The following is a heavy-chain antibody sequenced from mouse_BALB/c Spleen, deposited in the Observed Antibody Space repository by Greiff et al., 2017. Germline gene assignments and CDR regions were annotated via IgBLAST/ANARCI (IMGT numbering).Heavy chain of an antibody. V-gene: IGHV1-9*01. J-gene: IGHJ4*01. CDR1: GYTFSSYW. CDR2: ILPGSGST. Sequence: VQGVESGAELMKPGASVKISCKATGYTFSSYWIEWVKQRPGHGLEWIGEILPGSGSTNYNEKFKGKATFTADTSSNTAYMQLSSLTSEDSAVYYCARGYYGSSYDYYAMDYWGQGTSVTVSS. CDR3: ARGYYGSSYDYYAMDY. D-gene: IGHD1-1*01.